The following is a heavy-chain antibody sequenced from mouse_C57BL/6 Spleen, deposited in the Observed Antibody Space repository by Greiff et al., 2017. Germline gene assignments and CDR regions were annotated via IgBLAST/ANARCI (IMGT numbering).Heavy chain of an antibody. CDR2: INYDGSST. Sequence: EVKLVESEGGLVQPGSSMKLSCTASGFTFSDYYMAWVRQVPEKGLEWVANINYDGSSTYYLDSLKSRFIISRDNAKNILYLQMSSLKSEDTATYYCARGYDYDVGYYAMDYWGQGTSVTVSS. J-gene: IGHJ4*01. V-gene: IGHV5-16*01. D-gene: IGHD2-4*01. CDR3: ARGYDYDVGYYAMDY. CDR1: GFTFSDYY.